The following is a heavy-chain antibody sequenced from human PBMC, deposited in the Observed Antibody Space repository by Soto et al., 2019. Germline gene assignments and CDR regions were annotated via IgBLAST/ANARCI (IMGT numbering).Heavy chain of an antibody. CDR3: ARDHLGEDPRRYYYYMDV. J-gene: IGHJ6*03. CDR2: IYYSGST. D-gene: IGHD3-10*01. V-gene: IGHV4-31*03. Sequence: QVQLQESGPGLVKPSQTLSLTCTVSGGSISSGGYYWSWIRQHPGKGLEWIGYIYYSGSTYYNPSLKSRVTLSVDKSKNQFSLKLSSVTAADTAVYYCARDHLGEDPRRYYYYMDVWGKGTTVTVSS. CDR1: GGSISSGGYY.